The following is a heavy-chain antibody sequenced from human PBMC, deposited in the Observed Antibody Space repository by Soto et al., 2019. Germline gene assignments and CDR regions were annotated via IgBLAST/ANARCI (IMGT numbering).Heavy chain of an antibody. J-gene: IGHJ5*02. V-gene: IGHV3-66*01. D-gene: IGHD6-13*01. CDR3: ARAPYSSSWYTFDP. CDR2: VHSGGNT. Sequence: DVQLVESGGGLVQPGGSLRLSCAASGFTVNSNSMSWVRQAPGNGLEWVSVVHSGGNTYYADSVKGRFTISRDISKNTLYLQMNSLRAEDTAVYYCARAPYSSSWYTFDPWGQGTLVTVSS. CDR1: GFTVNSNS.